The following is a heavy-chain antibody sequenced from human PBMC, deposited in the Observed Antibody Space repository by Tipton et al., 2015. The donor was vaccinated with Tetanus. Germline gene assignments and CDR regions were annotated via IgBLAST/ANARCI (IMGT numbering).Heavy chain of an antibody. CDR1: GVSIKGGGFY. J-gene: IGHJ6*02. Sequence: TLSLTCSVSGVSIKGGGFYWTWNREPPGKGLEWIGYIYSPGTTSYAPSLRGRATISFDSVKNHFSLSLSPVTAADTAMYYCARDGGNYFYYGMNVWGQGAAVTVSS. V-gene: IGHV4-31*03. CDR3: ARDGGNYFYYGMNV. CDR2: IYSPGTT.